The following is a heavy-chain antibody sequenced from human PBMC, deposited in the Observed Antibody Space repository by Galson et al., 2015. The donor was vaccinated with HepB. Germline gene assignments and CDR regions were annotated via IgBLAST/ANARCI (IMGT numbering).Heavy chain of an antibody. CDR2: IYYSGST. V-gene: IGHV4-59*01. J-gene: IGHJ5*02. CDR3: ARTQREETKVWFDP. CDR1: GGSFSGYY. Sequence: SETLSLTCTVYGGSFSGYYWSWIRQPPGKGLEWIGYIYYSGSTNYNPSLKSRVTISVDTSKNQFSLKLSSVTAADTAVYYCARTQREETKVWFDPWGQGTLVTVSS. D-gene: IGHD1-7*01.